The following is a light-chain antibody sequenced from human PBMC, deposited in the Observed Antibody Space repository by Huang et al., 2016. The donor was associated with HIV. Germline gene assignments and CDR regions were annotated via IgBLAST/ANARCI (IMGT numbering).Light chain of an antibody. Sequence: EIVLTQSPGTLSLSPGERATLSCRASQSVSSSYLAWYQQKPGQAPRLLIYGASTRATGITDRFSGSGSGTDFTLTISSLEPEDFAVYYCQQYGSSLFTFGPGTKVDI. CDR1: QSVSSSY. J-gene: IGKJ3*01. CDR3: QQYGSSLFT. V-gene: IGKV3-20*01. CDR2: GAS.